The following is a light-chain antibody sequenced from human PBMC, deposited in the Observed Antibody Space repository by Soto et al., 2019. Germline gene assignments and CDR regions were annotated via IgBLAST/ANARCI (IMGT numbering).Light chain of an antibody. V-gene: IGKV3-20*01. Sequence: EIVLTQSPGTLSLSPGERATLSCRASQGVSSSYLAWYQQKPGQAPRLLIYGASSRATGIPARFSGSGSGTDFTLTINSLQPEDIATYYCQQTNSFPRTFGQGTKVDIK. CDR3: QQTNSFPRT. J-gene: IGKJ1*01. CDR1: QGVSSSY. CDR2: GAS.